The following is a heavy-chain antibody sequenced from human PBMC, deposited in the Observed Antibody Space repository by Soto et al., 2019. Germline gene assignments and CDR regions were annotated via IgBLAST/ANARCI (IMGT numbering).Heavy chain of an antibody. CDR3: ARGTTVTSYYFDY. Sequence: EVQLVESGGGLVKPGGSLRLSCAASGFTFSSYSMNWVRQAPGKGLEWVSSISSSSSYIYYADSVKGRFTISRDNAKNSLDLQMNSLTAEDTAVYYCARGTTVTSYYFDYWGQGTLVTVSS. V-gene: IGHV3-21*01. CDR1: GFTFSSYS. CDR2: ISSSSSYI. J-gene: IGHJ4*02. D-gene: IGHD4-17*01.